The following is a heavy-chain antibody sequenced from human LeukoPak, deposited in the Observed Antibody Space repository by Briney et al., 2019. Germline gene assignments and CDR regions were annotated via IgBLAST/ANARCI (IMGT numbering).Heavy chain of an antibody. Sequence: PSETLSLTCTVSGGSISNSSYYWGWIRQPPGKGLEWIGSIYFTGSTYSNPSLKSRITISIDTSKNQFSLKLSSVTAADTAVYYCARDGPPDAFDIWGQGTMVTVSS. V-gene: IGHV4-39*07. CDR1: GGSISNSSYY. CDR2: IYFTGST. J-gene: IGHJ3*02. CDR3: ARDGPPDAFDI.